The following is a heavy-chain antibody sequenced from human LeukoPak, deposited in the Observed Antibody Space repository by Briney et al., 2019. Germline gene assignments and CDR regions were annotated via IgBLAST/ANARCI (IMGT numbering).Heavy chain of an antibody. CDR1: GFTFSSYG. Sequence: GGSLRLSCAAFGFTFSSYGMSWVRQAPGKGLEWVSAISGSGGSTYYADSVKGRFTISRDNSKNTLYLQMNSLRAEDTAVYYCAKNWFGELLLGRFDPWGQGTLVTVSS. V-gene: IGHV3-23*01. D-gene: IGHD3-10*01. CDR3: AKNWFGELLLGRFDP. J-gene: IGHJ5*02. CDR2: ISGSGGST.